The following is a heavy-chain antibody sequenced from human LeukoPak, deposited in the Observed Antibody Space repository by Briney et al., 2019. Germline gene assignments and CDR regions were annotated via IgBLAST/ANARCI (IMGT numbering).Heavy chain of an antibody. V-gene: IGHV1-2*02. CDR3: ARSYDFWSGPPFDP. D-gene: IGHD3-3*01. J-gene: IGHJ5*02. Sequence: ASVKVSCKASGYTFTGHYMHWVRQAPGQGLEWMGWVNPNSGGTKYAQKFQGRVTLTRDTSISTAYMELSRLRCDDTAVYYCARSYDFWSGPPFDPWGQGTLVTVSS. CDR2: VNPNSGGT. CDR1: GYTFTGHY.